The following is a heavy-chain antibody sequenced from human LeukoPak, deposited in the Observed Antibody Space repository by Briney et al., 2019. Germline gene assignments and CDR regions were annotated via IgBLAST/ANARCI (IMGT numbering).Heavy chain of an antibody. CDR1: GFTFTTYC. Sequence: PGGSLRLSCAASGFTFTTYCMSWVRQLPGKGREWVANINQDGTEKYYVDSVKGRFTISRDNAKHSLDLQMNSLRVEDTGIYYCVKVAKYYYGSETYYFFEHWGQGTPVTASS. J-gene: IGHJ4*02. V-gene: IGHV3-7*01. CDR3: VKVAKYYYGSETYYFFEH. D-gene: IGHD3-10*01. CDR2: INQDGTEK.